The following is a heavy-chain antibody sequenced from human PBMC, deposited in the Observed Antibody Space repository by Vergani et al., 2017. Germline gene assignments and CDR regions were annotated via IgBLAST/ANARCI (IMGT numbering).Heavy chain of an antibody. D-gene: IGHD6-13*01. V-gene: IGHV3-7*03. CDR1: GFTFSSYW. CDR3: ARDLVGSYSSSWYWNY. J-gene: IGHJ4*02. Sequence: EVQLVESGGGLVQPGGSLRLSCAASGFTFSSYWMSWVRQAPGKGLEWVANIKQDGSEKYYVDSVKGRFTISRDNAKNSLYLQMNSLRAEDTAVYHCARDLVGSYSSSWYWNYWGQGTLVTVSS. CDR2: IKQDGSEK.